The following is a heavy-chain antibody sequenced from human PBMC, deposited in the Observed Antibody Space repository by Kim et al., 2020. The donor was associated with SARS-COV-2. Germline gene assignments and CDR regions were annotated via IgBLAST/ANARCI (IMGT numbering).Heavy chain of an antibody. Sequence: GGSLRLSCAASGFTFSSYGMHWVRQAPDKGLEWVAVISYDGSNKYYADSVKGRFTISRDNSKNTLYLQMNSLRAEDTAVYYCASNVMDYGDYTFDYWGQGTLVTVSS. CDR2: ISYDGSNK. D-gene: IGHD4-17*01. V-gene: IGHV3-30*03. J-gene: IGHJ4*02. CDR3: ASNVMDYGDYTFDY. CDR1: GFTFSSYG.